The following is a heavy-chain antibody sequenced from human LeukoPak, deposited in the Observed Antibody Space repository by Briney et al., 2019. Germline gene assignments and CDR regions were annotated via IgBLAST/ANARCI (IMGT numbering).Heavy chain of an antibody. J-gene: IGHJ4*02. CDR3: ARSWGHGYSYGFPQDFDY. CDR2: IYPGDFDT. D-gene: IGHD5-18*01. Sequence: GESLKISCKGSGYSFTSYWIGWVRQMPGKGLEWMGIIYPGDFDTRYSPSFQGQVTISADKSISTAYLQWSSLKASDTATYYCARSWGHGYSYGFPQDFDYWGQGTLVTVSS. CDR1: GYSFTSYW. V-gene: IGHV5-51*01.